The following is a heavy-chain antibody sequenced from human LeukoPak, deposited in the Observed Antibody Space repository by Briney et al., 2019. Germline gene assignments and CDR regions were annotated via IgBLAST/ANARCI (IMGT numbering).Heavy chain of an antibody. J-gene: IGHJ6*03. Sequence: ASVKGSCKASGYTFTSYDINWVRPATGQGLEWMGWMNPNSGNTATAQKFQGRGTITRTTSISTAYMELRSLRSEDTAVYYCARSTSLLTAPLPDYYMDVWGKGTTVTVSS. CDR1: GYTFTSYD. CDR3: ARSTSLLTAPLPDYYMDV. V-gene: IGHV1-8*01. CDR2: MNPNSGNT. D-gene: IGHD5-18*01.